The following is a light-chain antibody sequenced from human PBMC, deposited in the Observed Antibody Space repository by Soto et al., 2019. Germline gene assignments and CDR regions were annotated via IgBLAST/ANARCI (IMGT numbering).Light chain of an antibody. CDR2: DAS. V-gene: IGKV3-20*01. Sequence: PPTLSLSPGERATIYFMARKIMSSYASCHQQKPCQAPRRLIHDASSRAAGIPDRFSGSGAGTDFTLIISRLEPVDFAVYYCQQYGSSSTCGQGTKV. CDR3: QQYGSSST. CDR1: KIMSSY. J-gene: IGKJ1*01.